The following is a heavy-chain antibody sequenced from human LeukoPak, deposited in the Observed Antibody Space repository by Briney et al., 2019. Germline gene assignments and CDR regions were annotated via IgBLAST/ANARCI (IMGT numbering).Heavy chain of an antibody. D-gene: IGHD6-19*01. J-gene: IGHJ5*02. Sequence: GGSLRLSCAASGFTFDDYAMHWVRQAPGKGLVWVSRINSDGSSTSYADSVKGRFTISRDNAKNTLYLQMNSLRAEDTAVYYCAREAVAGTWDWFDPWGQGTLVTVSS. CDR1: GFTFDDYA. CDR3: AREAVAGTWDWFDP. CDR2: INSDGSST. V-gene: IGHV3-74*01.